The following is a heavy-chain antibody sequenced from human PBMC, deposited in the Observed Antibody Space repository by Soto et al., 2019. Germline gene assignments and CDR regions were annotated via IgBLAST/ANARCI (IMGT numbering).Heavy chain of an antibody. CDR2: LYYTGST. D-gene: IGHD2-15*01. V-gene: IGHV4-39*01. Sequence: QLQLQESGPGLAKPSETLSLTCTVSGGSISSSSYYWGWIRQPPGKGLEWIGILYYTGSTYYNPSLKSGVIISVYTSNDKCSVNLSSVTVEDRAVYYGARRWFLQDFDHWGQVTLVTVSS. CDR1: GGSISSSSYY. J-gene: IGHJ4*02. CDR3: ARRWFLQDFDH.